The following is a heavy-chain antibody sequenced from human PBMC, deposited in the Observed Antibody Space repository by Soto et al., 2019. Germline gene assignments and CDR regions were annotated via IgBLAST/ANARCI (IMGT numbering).Heavy chain of an antibody. D-gene: IGHD6-13*01. Sequence: ASVKVSCKASGGTFSSYAISWVRQAPGQGLEWMGGIIPIFGTANYAQKFQGRVTITADESTSTAYMELSSLRSEDTAVYYCAGIAASSRAFDYWGQGTLVTVS. CDR2: IIPIFGTA. J-gene: IGHJ4*02. CDR3: AGIAASSRAFDY. V-gene: IGHV1-69*13. CDR1: GGTFSSYA.